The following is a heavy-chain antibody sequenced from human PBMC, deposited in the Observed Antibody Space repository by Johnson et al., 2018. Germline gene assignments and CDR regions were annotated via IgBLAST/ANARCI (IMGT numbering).Heavy chain of an antibody. Sequence: EVQLVETGGGLVKPGRSLRLSCTASGFTFGDYAMSWFRQAPGKGLEWVGFIRSKAYGGTTEYAASVKGRFTISRDDSKSIAYLQMNSLKTKDTAVYYCTRNGTTKNYYYGMDVWGQGTTVTVS. CDR3: TRNGTTKNYYYGMDV. D-gene: IGHD1-7*01. CDR2: IRSKAYGGTT. CDR1: GFTFGDYA. V-gene: IGHV3-49*05. J-gene: IGHJ6*02.